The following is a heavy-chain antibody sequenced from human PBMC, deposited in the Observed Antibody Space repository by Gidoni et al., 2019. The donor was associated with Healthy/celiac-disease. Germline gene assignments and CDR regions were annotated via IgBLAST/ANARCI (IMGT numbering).Heavy chain of an antibody. V-gene: IGHV2-5*02. Sequence: QITLKESGPTLVKPTQTLTLTCTFSGFSLSTSGVGVDWIRQPPGKALEWLALIYWDDDKRHSPSLKSRLTITKETSKNQVVLTMTNMDPVDTATDYCAHILYWGHWFDPWGQGTLVTVSS. J-gene: IGHJ5*02. CDR2: IYWDDDK. D-gene: IGHD2-8*02. CDR3: AHILYWGHWFDP. CDR1: GFSLSTSGVG.